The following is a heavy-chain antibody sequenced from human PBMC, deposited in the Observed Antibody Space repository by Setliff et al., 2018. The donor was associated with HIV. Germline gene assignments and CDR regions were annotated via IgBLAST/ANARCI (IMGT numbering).Heavy chain of an antibody. J-gene: IGHJ4*02. D-gene: IGHD3-22*01. CDR2: IGGSGGST. V-gene: IGHV3-23*01. CDR3: AKGTYSYDSSGPDY. Sequence: GGSLRLSCAASGFTFSGYAMNWVRQAPGKGLEWVSVIGGSGGSTYYADSVKGRFTISRDNSKNTLYLQMNSLRAEDTAVYYCAKGTYSYDSSGPDYWGQGTLVTVSS. CDR1: GFTFSGYA.